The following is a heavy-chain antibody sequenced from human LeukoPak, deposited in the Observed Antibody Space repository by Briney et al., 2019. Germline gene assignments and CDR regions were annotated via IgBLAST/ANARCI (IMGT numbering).Heavy chain of an antibody. J-gene: IGHJ4*02. D-gene: IGHD3-9*01. V-gene: IGHV4-39*07. CDR1: GGSISSGSYY. Sequence: SETLSLTCTVSGGSISSGSYYWSWIRQPAGKGLEWIGRIYYSGSTYYNPSLKSRVTISVDTSKNQFSLKLSSVTAADTAVYYCARERGHTYYDILTGYYIDYWGQGTLVTVSS. CDR3: ARERGHTYYDILTGYYIDY. CDR2: IYYSGST.